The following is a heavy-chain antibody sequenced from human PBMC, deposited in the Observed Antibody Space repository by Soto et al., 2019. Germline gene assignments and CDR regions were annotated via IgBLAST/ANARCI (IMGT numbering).Heavy chain of an antibody. V-gene: IGHV1-18*01. CDR1: GYTFTSYG. J-gene: IGHJ4*02. CDR3: ARGRYGDY. Sequence: QVHLVQSGAEVKKPGASVKVSCKGSGYTFTSYGITWVRQAPGQGLEWKGWISAHNGNTDYAQKLQGRVTVTRDTFTSTAYMELRSLRSDDTAVYYCARGRYGDYGGQGARVTVSS. CDR2: ISAHNGNT. D-gene: IGHD1-1*01.